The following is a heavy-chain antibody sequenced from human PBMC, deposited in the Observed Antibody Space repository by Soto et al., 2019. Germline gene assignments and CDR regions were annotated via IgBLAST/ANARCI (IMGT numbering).Heavy chain of an antibody. CDR2: VSGAASHT. J-gene: IGHJ4*02. V-gene: IGHV3-23*01. Sequence: GGSLRLSCAGSGFTPTTTPLSWVRQPPGKGLEWVATVSGAASHTYYVDSVRGRFFISRDNSKNTVTLQMNNLTVDDTAVYYCATSFRYFDNWGQGTRVTVSS. D-gene: IGHD3-9*01. CDR1: GFTPTTTP. CDR3: ATSFRYFDN.